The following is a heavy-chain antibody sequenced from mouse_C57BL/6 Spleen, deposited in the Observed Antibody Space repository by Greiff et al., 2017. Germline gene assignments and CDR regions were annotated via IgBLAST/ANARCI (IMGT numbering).Heavy chain of an antibody. CDR2: ISYSGST. CDR3: ARNGYDGGFDY. J-gene: IGHJ2*01. D-gene: IGHD2-2*01. Sequence: VQLKESGPGMVKPSQSLSLTCTVTGYSITSGYDWHWIRHFPGNKLEWMGYISYSGSTNYNPSLKSRISITHDTSKNHFFLTLNSVTTEDTATYYCARNGYDGGFDYWGQGTTLTVSS. V-gene: IGHV3-1*01. CDR1: GYSITSGYD.